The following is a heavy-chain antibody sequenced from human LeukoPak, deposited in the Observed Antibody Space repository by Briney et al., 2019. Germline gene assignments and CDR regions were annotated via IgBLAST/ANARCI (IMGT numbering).Heavy chain of an antibody. V-gene: IGHV4-61*05. Sequence: SETLSLTCTVSSGPISASNYYWGWVRQPPGKALEWIGYIYYSGSTNYNPSLKSRVTISVDKSKNQLSLKLSSVTAADTAVYYCARALTHYYDSSGYYFDYWGQGTLVTVSS. D-gene: IGHD3-22*01. CDR2: IYYSGST. J-gene: IGHJ4*02. CDR3: ARALTHYYDSSGYYFDY. CDR1: SGPISASNYY.